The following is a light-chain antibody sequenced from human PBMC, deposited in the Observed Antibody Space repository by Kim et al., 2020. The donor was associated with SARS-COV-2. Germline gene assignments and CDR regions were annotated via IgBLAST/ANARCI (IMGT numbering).Light chain of an antibody. CDR1: NIGISG. J-gene: IGLJ2*01. CDR2: FDS. Sequence: TPTTTCEYYNIGISGDDGYQHQSRPAPVPVIDFDSDRPSAVPDPVSGSSSGNTATLTISSVGAGDEADYYCQGWVYDSDPAVFGGGTQLTVL. CDR3: QGWVYDSDPAV. V-gene: IGLV3-21*04.